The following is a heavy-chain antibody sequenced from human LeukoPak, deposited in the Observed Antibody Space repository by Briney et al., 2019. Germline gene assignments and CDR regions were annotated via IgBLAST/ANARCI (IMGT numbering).Heavy chain of an antibody. Sequence: ASVKVSCKASGYTFTGYYMHWVRQAPGQGLEWMGWINPNSGGTNYAQKFQGRVTMTRDTSISTAYMELSRLRSDDTAVYYCARDPDGAVPFWSGYYGSWFDPWGQGTLVTVSS. CDR1: GYTFTGYY. J-gene: IGHJ5*02. CDR3: ARDPDGAVPFWSGYYGSWFDP. CDR2: INPNSGGT. V-gene: IGHV1-2*02. D-gene: IGHD3-3*01.